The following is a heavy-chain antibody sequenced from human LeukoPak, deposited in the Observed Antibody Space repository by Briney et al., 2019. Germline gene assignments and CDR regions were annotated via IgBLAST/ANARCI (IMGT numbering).Heavy chain of an antibody. Sequence: GGSLRLSCAASGITFSLYDMLWVRQTTGTGLEWVSLIGTTGDTFYPGSVKGRFTISRENAKNSLYLEMNSLRAGDTAVYYCARGRGTYFDLWGRGTLVTVSS. CDR3: ARGRGTYFDL. CDR2: IGTTGDT. V-gene: IGHV3-13*01. J-gene: IGHJ2*01. CDR1: GITFSLYD. D-gene: IGHD3-10*01.